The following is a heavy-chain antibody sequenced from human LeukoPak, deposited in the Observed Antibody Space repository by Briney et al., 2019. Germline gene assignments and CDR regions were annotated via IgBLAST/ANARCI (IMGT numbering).Heavy chain of an antibody. J-gene: IGHJ6*02. V-gene: IGHV4-39*01. D-gene: IGHD2-15*01. CDR1: GDSMTSSNHY. CDR3: ARRSHCTGDSCYPV. Sequence: SETLSLTCTVSGDSMTSSNHYWVWLRQPPGTGLEWIASIYYGGSTYYNPSLKSRVTISQDTSKNQFSLKVNTVTAADTAVYHCARRSHCTGDSCYPVWGQGTTVTVSS. CDR2: IYYGGST.